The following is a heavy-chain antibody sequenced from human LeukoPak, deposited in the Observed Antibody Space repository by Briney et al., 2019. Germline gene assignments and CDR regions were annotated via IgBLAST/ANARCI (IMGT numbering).Heavy chain of an antibody. D-gene: IGHD2-8*02. J-gene: IGHJ5*02. Sequence: GGSLRLSCASSGFTFSSYGMHWVRQAPGKGLEWVAVIWYDGSNKYYADSVKGRFTISRDNSKNTLYLQMNRLRAEDTAVYYCARCKTGGCHGGWFDPWGQGTLVTVSS. CDR1: GFTFSSYG. CDR3: ARCKTGGCHGGWFDP. V-gene: IGHV3-33*01. CDR2: IWYDGSNK.